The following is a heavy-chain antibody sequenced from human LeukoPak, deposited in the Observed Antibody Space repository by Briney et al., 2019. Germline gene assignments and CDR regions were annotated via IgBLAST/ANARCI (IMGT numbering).Heavy chain of an antibody. D-gene: IGHD2-2*01. V-gene: IGHV3-30*18. J-gene: IGHJ4*02. CDR3: AKAPNVVPAALGAY. CDR2: ISYDGSNK. CDR1: GFAFSSYG. Sequence: PGRSLRLSCAASGFAFSSYGMHWVRQAPGKGLEWVAVISYDGSNKYYADSVKGRFTISRDNAKKSLYLQMDSLRAEDTAVYYCAKAPNVVPAALGAYWGQGTLVTVSS.